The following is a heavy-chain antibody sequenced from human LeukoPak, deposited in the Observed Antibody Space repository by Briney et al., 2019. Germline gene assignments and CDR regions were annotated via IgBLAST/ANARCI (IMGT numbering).Heavy chain of an antibody. CDR1: GFTFSGYD. CDR3: AKDREYDDSCDYNG. V-gene: IGHV3-23*01. J-gene: IGHJ4*02. Sequence: GGSLRLSCAVSGFTFSGYDMNWVRQAPEKGLEWVSTISHVGGTYYADSVRGRFTISRDDSKNMVYLQMDSLRAEDTAVYYCAKDREYDDSCDYNGWGQGTLVTVSS. CDR2: ISHVGGT. D-gene: IGHD3-22*01.